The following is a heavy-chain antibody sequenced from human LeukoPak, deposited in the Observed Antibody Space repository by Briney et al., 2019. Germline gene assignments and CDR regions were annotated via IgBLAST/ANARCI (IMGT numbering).Heavy chain of an antibody. CDR2: IGSGGTP. CDR3: AKWNGGYYTDY. CDR1: GFAFSTYA. D-gene: IGHD3-3*01. Sequence: GGSLRLSCAASGFAFSTYAMSWVRQAPGKGLEWVSTIGSGGTPHYADSVKGRFTISRDNSKNTLYLQMSSLRAEDTAVYYCAKWNGGYYTDYWGQGTLVTVSS. J-gene: IGHJ4*02. V-gene: IGHV3-23*01.